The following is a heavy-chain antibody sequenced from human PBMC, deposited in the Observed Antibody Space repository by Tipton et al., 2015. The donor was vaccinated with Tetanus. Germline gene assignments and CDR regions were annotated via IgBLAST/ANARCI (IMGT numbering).Heavy chain of an antibody. J-gene: IGHJ6*01. V-gene: IGHV4-34*01. D-gene: IGHD1-26*01. CDR1: GGSFSDYF. Sequence: TLSLTCTVHGGSFSDYFWSWIRQSPGKGLEWIGEINYTGITRYNPSLKSRVTMSVDTSKKQISLQLKSVTASDTALYYCAASVVRWVAPGGQGARVAASS. CDR3: AASVVRWVAP. CDR2: INYTGIT.